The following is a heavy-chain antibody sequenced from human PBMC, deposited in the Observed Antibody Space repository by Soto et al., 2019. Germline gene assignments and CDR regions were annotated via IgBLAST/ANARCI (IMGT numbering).Heavy chain of an antibody. J-gene: IGHJ4*02. D-gene: IGHD1-26*01. Sequence: QEQLVQSGAEVRKPGSSVNVSCRASGGTFSTYALGWVRQAPGQGLEWMGGIIPVFDTSYTAQKFQGRVTITAVESTGTAYMELSSLRVEDTAVYFCARGLHATSGSYYFDSWGQGTLVTVSS. V-gene: IGHV1-69*01. CDR3: ARGLHATSGSYYFDS. CDR1: GGTFSTYA. CDR2: IIPVFDTS.